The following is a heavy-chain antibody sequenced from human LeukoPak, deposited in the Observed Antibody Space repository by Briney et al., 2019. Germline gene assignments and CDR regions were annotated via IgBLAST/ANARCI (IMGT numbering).Heavy chain of an antibody. CDR2: IYSGGST. V-gene: IGHV3-53*01. CDR1: GFTVSSNY. Sequence: HPGGSLRLSCAASGFTVSSNYMSWVRQAPGKGLEWVSVIYSGGSTYYADSVKGRFTISRDNSKNTLYLQMNSLRAEDTAVYHCARGRGSGSYEWFDPWGQGTLVTVSS. D-gene: IGHD3-10*01. J-gene: IGHJ5*02. CDR3: ARGRGSGSYEWFDP.